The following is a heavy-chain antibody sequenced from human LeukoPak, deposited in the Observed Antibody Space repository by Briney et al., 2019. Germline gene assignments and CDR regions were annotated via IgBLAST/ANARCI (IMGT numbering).Heavy chain of an antibody. CDR2: IWHGGSSQ. CDR1: GFTFSSHG. Sequence: GGSLRLSCVASGFTFSSHGMHWVRQAPGKGLEWVAVIWHGGSSQDYADSVKGRFIVSRDNSKNTMDLQMNSLRAENTAVYYCARERSDGSGFQDASDIWGQGTMVTVSS. V-gene: IGHV3-33*01. J-gene: IGHJ3*02. D-gene: IGHD3-22*01. CDR3: ARERSDGSGFQDASDI.